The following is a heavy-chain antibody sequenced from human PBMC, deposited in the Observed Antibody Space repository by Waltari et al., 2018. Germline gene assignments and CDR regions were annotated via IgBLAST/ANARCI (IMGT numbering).Heavy chain of an antibody. CDR3: ASQLTIFGVVTNSRAFDY. J-gene: IGHJ4*02. V-gene: IGHV1-69*13. CDR2: IIPTCGTA. CDR1: GGTFSSYA. Sequence: QVQLVQSGAEVKKPGSSVKVSCKASGGTFSSYAISWVRQAPGQGLEWMGRIIPTCGTANYAQKFQGRVPITADKSTSTAYMELSSLRSEDTAVYYCASQLTIFGVVTNSRAFDYWGQGTLVTVSS. D-gene: IGHD3-3*01.